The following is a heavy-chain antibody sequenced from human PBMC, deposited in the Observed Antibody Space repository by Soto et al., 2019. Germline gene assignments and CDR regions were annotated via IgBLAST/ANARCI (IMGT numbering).Heavy chain of an antibody. CDR3: AFLQQLGHTLDAFDI. V-gene: IGHV1-8*01. D-gene: IGHD6-13*01. CDR2: MNPNSGNT. J-gene: IGHJ3*02. Sequence: ASVKVSCKASGYTFTSYDINWVRQATGQGLEWMGWMNPNSGNTGYAQKFQGRVTMNRNTSISTAYMELSSLRSEDTAVYFFAFLQQLGHTLDAFDIWGQGTMVTVSS. CDR1: GYTFTSYD.